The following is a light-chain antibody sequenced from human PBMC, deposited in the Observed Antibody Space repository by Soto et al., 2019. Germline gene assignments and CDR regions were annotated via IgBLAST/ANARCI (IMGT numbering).Light chain of an antibody. CDR2: EGS. CDR3: CSFAVGSTLV. V-gene: IGLV2-23*01. Sequence: QSALTQPASVSGSPGQSITISCTGTSSDVGTYNLVSWHQHHPGKAPKLIIYEGSKRPSGVSNRFSGPKSGNTASLTISGLQAEDEADYYCCSFAVGSTLVFGGGTKLTVL. CDR1: SSDVGTYNL. J-gene: IGLJ2*01.